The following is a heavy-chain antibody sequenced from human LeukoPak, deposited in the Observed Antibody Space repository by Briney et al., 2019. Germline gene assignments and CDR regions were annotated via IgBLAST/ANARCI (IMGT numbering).Heavy chain of an antibody. J-gene: IGHJ4*02. D-gene: IGHD5-18*01. CDR1: GFTFGDYA. V-gene: IGHV3-9*01. CDR3: AKGSWIQLWAPLGY. CDR2: ISWNSGSI. Sequence: PGGSLRLSCAASGFTFGDYAMHWVRQAPGKGLEWVSGISWNSGSIGYADSVKGRFTISRDNAKNSLYLQMNSLRAEDTALYYCAKGSWIQLWAPLGYWGQGTLVTVSS.